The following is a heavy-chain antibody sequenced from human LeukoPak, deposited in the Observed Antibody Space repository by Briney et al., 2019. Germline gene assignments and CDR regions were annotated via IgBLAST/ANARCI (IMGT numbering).Heavy chain of an antibody. J-gene: IGHJ3*02. CDR1: DDSISTHY. V-gene: IGHV4-59*11. CDR3: ARDPTTVTKGFDI. Sequence: SETQSLTCSVSDDSISTHYWTWIRQPPGKGLEWIGYISSIGSTNYNPSLKSRVTISVDTSKKQFSLKMTSVTAADTAVYYCARDPTTVTKGFDIWGQGTMVTVSS. D-gene: IGHD4-17*01. CDR2: ISSIGST.